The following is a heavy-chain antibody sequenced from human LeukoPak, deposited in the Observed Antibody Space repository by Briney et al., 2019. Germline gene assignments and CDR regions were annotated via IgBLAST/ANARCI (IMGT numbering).Heavy chain of an antibody. Sequence: GGSLRLSCAASGFTLSNHWMTWVRQAPGKGLEWVAVISYDGSNKYYADSVKGRFTISRDNSKNTLYLQMNSLRAEDTAVYYCARGGGKGYCSSTSCHYPRDYYYYGMDVWGQGTTVTVSS. CDR3: ARGGGKGYCSSTSCHYPRDYYYYGMDV. CDR1: GFTLSNHW. D-gene: IGHD2-2*01. J-gene: IGHJ6*02. CDR2: ISYDGSNK. V-gene: IGHV3-30-3*01.